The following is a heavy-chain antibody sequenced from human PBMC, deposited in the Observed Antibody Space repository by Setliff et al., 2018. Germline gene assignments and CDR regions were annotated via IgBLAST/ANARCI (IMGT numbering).Heavy chain of an antibody. CDR3: ARILYCTNGVCWRSFDY. CDR1: GGSISSSSYY. J-gene: IGHJ4*02. CDR2: IYYSGST. V-gene: IGHV4-39*01. D-gene: IGHD2-8*01. Sequence: PSETLSLTCTVSGGSISSSSYYWGWIRQPPGKGLEWSGSIYYSGSTYYNPSLKSRVTISVDTSKNQFSLKLSSVTAADTAVYYCARILYCTNGVCWRSFDYWGQGTLVTVSS.